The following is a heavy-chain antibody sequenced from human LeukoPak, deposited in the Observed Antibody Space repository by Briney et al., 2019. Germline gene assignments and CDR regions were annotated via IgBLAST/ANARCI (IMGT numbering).Heavy chain of an antibody. CDR3: ARDDYSSSDY. V-gene: IGHV3-23*01. J-gene: IGHJ4*02. Sequence: GGSLRLSCAASGFTFSEYAMNWVRQAPGKGLEWVSVVGGDDATYYTDSVKGRFTISRDNTKKTLSLQMNSLRVEDTAVYYCARDDYSSSDYWGQGILVTVSS. CDR1: GFTFSEYA. CDR2: VGGDDAT. D-gene: IGHD6-6*01.